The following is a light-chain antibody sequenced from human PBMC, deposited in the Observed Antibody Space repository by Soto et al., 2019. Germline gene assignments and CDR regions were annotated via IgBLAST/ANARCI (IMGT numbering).Light chain of an antibody. J-gene: IGLJ1*01. Sequence: QSVLTQPASVSGSPGQSITLSCTGTSSDVGSYNLVSWYQQHPGKAPKHMIYEGSKRPSGVSNRFSGSKSGNTASLTISGLQAEDEADYYCCSFAGSNTFVFGTGTKVTVL. CDR2: EGS. V-gene: IGLV2-23*03. CDR3: CSFAGSNTFV. CDR1: SSDVGSYNL.